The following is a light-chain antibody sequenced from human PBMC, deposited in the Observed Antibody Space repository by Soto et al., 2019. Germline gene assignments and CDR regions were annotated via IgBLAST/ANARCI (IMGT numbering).Light chain of an antibody. CDR2: DVT. V-gene: IGLV2-14*01. CDR1: SSDVGGYNY. Sequence: QSALTQPASVSGSPGQSITIYCSGTSSDVGGYNYVSWFQQHPDKVPKLMIYDVTNRPSGISNRFSGSKSGNTASLTISGLLAEDEADYYCTSYTSSNSDVFGTGTKVTVL. CDR3: TSYTSSNSDV. J-gene: IGLJ1*01.